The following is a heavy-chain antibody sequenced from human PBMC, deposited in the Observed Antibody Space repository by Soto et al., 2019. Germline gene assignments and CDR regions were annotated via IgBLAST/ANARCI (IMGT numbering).Heavy chain of an antibody. CDR3: ARGGRYFETSGPDLMAV. CDR2: INPSGGST. J-gene: IGHJ6*02. CDR1: GYTFINYY. Sequence: ASVKVSCKASGYTFINYYMHWVRQSPGQGLEWMGIINPSGGSTTYTQKLQGRVTLTSDTSTSTVYMELSSLRSEDTAVYYCARGGRYFETSGPDLMAVWGQGTTVTVSS. V-gene: IGHV1-46*03. D-gene: IGHD3-9*01.